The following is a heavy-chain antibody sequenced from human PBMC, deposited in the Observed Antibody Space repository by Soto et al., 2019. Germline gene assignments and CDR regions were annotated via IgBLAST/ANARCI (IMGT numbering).Heavy chain of an antibody. CDR2: ISYEGSNK. CDR1: GFTFSSYG. J-gene: IGHJ6*02. D-gene: IGHD3-22*01. CDR3: AKGSAFLDTMTGDV. Sequence: QVQLVESGGGVVQPGRSLRLSCAASGFTFSSYGMHWVRQAPGKGLEWVPDISYEGSNKYYADSVKGRFTISRDNSKNTLYLQMNSLRAEDTAVYYCAKGSAFLDTMTGDVWGRGTTVTVSS. V-gene: IGHV3-30*18.